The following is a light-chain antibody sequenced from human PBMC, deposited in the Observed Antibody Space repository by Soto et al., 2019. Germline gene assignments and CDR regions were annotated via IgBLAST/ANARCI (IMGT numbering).Light chain of an antibody. CDR2: EGT. V-gene: IGLV2-23*01. CDR3: CSYAGNNIFV. CDR1: SSDVGGYSL. J-gene: IGLJ1*01. Sequence: QSALTQPASVSGSPGQSITVSCTGTSSDVGGYSLVSWYHQNPGKPPKLVIYEGTKRPSGVSNRLSGSKSGNTASLTISGLQAEDEGDYYCCSYAGNNIFVFGTGTKLTVL.